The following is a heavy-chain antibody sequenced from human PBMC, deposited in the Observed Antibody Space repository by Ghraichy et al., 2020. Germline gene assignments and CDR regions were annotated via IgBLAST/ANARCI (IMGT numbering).Heavy chain of an antibody. V-gene: IGHV3-30*18. CDR1: RFTFSRYG. Sequence: GGSLRLSCAASRFTFSRYGMHWVRQAPGKGLEWVAVIFYDGSNKYYADSVKGRFTISRDNSKNTLYLQMNSLRAEDTAVYYCAKDAEFGRDTAVDYYYHGMDVWGKGTTVTVSS. CDR2: IFYDGSNK. J-gene: IGHJ6*04. D-gene: IGHD5-18*01. CDR3: AKDAEFGRDTAVDYYYHGMDV.